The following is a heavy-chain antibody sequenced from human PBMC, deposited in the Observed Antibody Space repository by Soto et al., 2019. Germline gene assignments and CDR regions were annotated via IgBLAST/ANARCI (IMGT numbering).Heavy chain of an antibody. D-gene: IGHD5-12*01. Sequence: QVKLVQSGAEVKKPGASVKVSCKASGYTFTRSGISWVRQAPGQGLEWMGWISTYNGDTNYAQTFQGRVTMTTDTSTSTVHMEVRSLKSDDTAVYYCARDGVARYYYFGMDVWGQGTPVTVSS. CDR1: GYTFTRSG. V-gene: IGHV1-18*01. CDR3: ARDGVARYYYFGMDV. J-gene: IGHJ6*02. CDR2: ISTYNGDT.